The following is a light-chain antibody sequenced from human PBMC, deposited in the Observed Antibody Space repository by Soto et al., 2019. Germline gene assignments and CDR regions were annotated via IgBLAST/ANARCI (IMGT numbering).Light chain of an antibody. CDR3: SSFSSSNTEV. Sequence: QSALTQPASVSGSPGQSIAISCTGTSSDVGGYNFVSWYQHHPGKAPKVIIYDVTTWPSGVSDRFSGSKSGNTASLTISALQAEDEAEYYCSSFSSSNTEVFGTGTKVTVL. J-gene: IGLJ1*01. CDR1: SSDVGGYNF. CDR2: DVT. V-gene: IGLV2-14*03.